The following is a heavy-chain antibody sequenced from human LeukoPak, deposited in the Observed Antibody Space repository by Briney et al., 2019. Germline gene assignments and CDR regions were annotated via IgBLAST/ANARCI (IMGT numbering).Heavy chain of an antibody. J-gene: IGHJ4*02. V-gene: IGHV3-33*01. CDR1: GFTFTTYD. CDR2: IWLEGSNK. Sequence: GRSLRLSCAASGFTFTTYDMHWVRQAPGKGLEWVAVIWLEGSNKYYADSVKGRFTISRDNSKNTLYLQMNSLRAEDTAVYYCARDQHFSPDYWGQGTLVTVS. D-gene: IGHD2/OR15-2a*01. CDR3: ARDQHFSPDY.